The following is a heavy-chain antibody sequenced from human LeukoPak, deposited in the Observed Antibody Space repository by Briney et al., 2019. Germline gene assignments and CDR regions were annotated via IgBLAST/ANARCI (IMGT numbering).Heavy chain of an antibody. CDR1: GFSFSSNW. V-gene: IGHV3-74*01. J-gene: IGHJ4*02. CDR2: INSDASST. Sequence: PGGSLRLSCAASGFSFSSNWMHWVRQAPGKGLVWVARINSDASSTNYADSVKGRFTISRDNAKNTLYLQMTRLTATATAVYYCTRAQGSHGGDFDYWGQGTLVTVSS. CDR3: TRAQGSHGGDFDY.